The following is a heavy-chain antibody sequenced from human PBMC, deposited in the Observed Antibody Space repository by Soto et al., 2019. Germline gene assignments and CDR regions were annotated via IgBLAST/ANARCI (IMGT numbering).Heavy chain of an antibody. D-gene: IGHD2-2*01. CDR3: ASFVGGKVVPAASPWDAFDI. V-gene: IGHV4-31*03. CDR1: GGSISSGGYY. Sequence: SETLSLTCTVSGGSISSGGYYWSWIRQHPGKGLEWIGYTYYSGSTYYNPSLKSRVTISVDTSKNQFSLKLSSVTAADTAVYYCASFVGGKVVPAASPWDAFDIWGQGTMVTVSS. J-gene: IGHJ3*02. CDR2: TYYSGST.